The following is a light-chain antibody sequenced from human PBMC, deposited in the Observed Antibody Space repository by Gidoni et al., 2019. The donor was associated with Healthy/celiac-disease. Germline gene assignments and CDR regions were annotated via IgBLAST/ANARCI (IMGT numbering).Light chain of an antibody. Sequence: QSALTQPASVSASLGQSITISCTGTSSDVGSYNLVSWYQQHPGKAPKLMIYEGSKRPSGVSNRFSGSKSGNTASLTISGLQAADEADYYCCSYAAGHTRVFGGGTKLAVL. CDR1: SSDVGSYNL. J-gene: IGLJ3*02. V-gene: IGLV2-23*01. CDR3: CSYAAGHTRV. CDR2: EGS.